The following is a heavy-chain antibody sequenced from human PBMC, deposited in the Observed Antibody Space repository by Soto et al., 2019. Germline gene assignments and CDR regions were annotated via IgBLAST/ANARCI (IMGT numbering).Heavy chain of an antibody. Sequence: QLLESGGGLVQPGGSLRVSCAASGFTFSNYAMTWVRQAPGKGLEWVSTIGGSGGDTYYSDSVKGRFTISRDNSRNSLYLQMDSLRAEDTALYYCVRYCSGSSCPCIDVWGQGTTVTVSS. J-gene: IGHJ6*02. CDR1: GFTFSNYA. V-gene: IGHV3-23*01. CDR3: VRYCSGSSCPCIDV. D-gene: IGHD2-15*01. CDR2: IGGSGGDT.